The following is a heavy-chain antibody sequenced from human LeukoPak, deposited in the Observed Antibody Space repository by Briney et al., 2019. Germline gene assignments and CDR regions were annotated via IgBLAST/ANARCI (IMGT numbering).Heavy chain of an antibody. CDR3: ARDLPYCGGDCYSGYDAFDI. V-gene: IGHV4-59*01. Sequence: SETLSLTCAVYGGSFSGYYWSWIRQPPGKGLEWIGYIYYSGSTNYNPSLKSRVTISVDTSKNQFSLKLSSVTAADTAVYYCARDLPYCGGDCYSGYDAFDIWGQGTMVTVSS. CDR1: GGSFSGYY. J-gene: IGHJ3*02. CDR2: IYYSGST. D-gene: IGHD2-21*01.